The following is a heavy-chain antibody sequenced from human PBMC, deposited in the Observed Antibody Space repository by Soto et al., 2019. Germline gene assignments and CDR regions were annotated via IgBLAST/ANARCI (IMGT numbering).Heavy chain of an antibody. Sequence: ASVKVSCKASGYTFTSYGISWVRQAPGQGLEWMGWISAYNGNTNYAQKLQGRVTMTTDTSPSTAYMELRSLRSDDTAVYYCARNYDILTGYYILDYWGQGTLVTVSS. CDR2: ISAYNGNT. CDR1: GYTFTSYG. V-gene: IGHV1-18*01. CDR3: ARNYDILTGYYILDY. J-gene: IGHJ4*02. D-gene: IGHD3-9*01.